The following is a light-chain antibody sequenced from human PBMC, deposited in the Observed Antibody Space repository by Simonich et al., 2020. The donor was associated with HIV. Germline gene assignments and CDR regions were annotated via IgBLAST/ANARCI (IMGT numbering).Light chain of an antibody. J-gene: IGLJ2*01. Sequence: QSVLTQPPSASGTPGHRVTISCSGSSSNIGSNYGYWYQQLPGTAPKLLIYGNSNRPSGVPDRCSGSNSGTSASLAITGLQAEDEADYYCQSYDSSLSGLVVFGGGTKLTVL. V-gene: IGLV1-40*01. CDR1: SSNIGSNY. CDR2: GNS. CDR3: QSYDSSLSGLVV.